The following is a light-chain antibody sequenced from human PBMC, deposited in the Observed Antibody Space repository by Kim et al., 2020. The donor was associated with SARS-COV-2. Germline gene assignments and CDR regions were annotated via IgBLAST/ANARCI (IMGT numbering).Light chain of an antibody. CDR3: QQRSNWPGLT. CDR1: QSVSSY. Sequence: SPGERAPRSCRASQSVSSYLAWYQQKPGQAPRLLIYDASNRATGIPARFSGSGSGTDFTLTISSLEPEDFAVYYCQQRSNWPGLTFGGGTKVDIK. V-gene: IGKV3-11*01. CDR2: DAS. J-gene: IGKJ4*01.